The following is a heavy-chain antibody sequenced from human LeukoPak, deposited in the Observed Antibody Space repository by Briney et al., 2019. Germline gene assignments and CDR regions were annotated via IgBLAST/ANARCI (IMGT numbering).Heavy chain of an antibody. CDR3: ARNSLTYYAGDF. J-gene: IGHJ4*02. CDR2: IYSGGDT. Sequence: GGSLRLSCAASGFTVSSNYMNWVRQVPGKGLEWISVIYSGGDTYYADSVKGRFTISRDNSKNTLYLQMNSLRPEDTAVYYCARNSLTYYAGDFWGQGTLVTVSS. D-gene: IGHD1-26*01. V-gene: IGHV3-53*05. CDR1: GFTVSSNY.